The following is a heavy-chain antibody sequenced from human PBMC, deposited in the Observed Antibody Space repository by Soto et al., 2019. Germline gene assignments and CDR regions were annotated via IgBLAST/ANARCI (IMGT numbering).Heavy chain of an antibody. CDR2: IYKSATT. Sequence: LSLTCSVSGDSISNLDYFWAWIRQPPGQALEYIGYIYKSATTYYNPSFESRVAISDDTSKSQFSLNVTSVTAADTAVYFCARGRYCLTGRCFPNWFDSWGQGALVTVSS. D-gene: IGHD7-27*01. J-gene: IGHJ5*01. V-gene: IGHV4-30-4*01. CDR3: ARGRYCLTGRCFPNWFDS. CDR1: GDSISNLDYF.